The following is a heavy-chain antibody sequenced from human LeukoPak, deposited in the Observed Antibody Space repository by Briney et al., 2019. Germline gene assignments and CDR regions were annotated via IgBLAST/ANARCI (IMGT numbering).Heavy chain of an antibody. V-gene: IGHV3-48*02. CDR2: ISSSMSIT. D-gene: IGHD3-10*01. Sequence: GGSLRLSCAASGFSLSGHSMNWVRQTPGKGLEWISYISSSMSITYYADSVKGRFTISRDNAKNSLYLQMNGLTDEDTAVYYCARGSLNYYASGSYYMVFWGQGTLVTVSS. CDR1: GFSLSGHS. J-gene: IGHJ4*02. CDR3: ARGSLNYYASGSYYMVF.